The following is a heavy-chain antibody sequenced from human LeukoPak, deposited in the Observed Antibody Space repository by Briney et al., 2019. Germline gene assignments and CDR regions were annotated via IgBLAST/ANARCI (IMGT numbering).Heavy chain of an antibody. Sequence: GGSLRLSCATSGFTFSSYALTWVRQAPGKGLEWVSGISGSGGRTYYADSVKGRFTISRDSSKNTLYLQMNSLRAEDTAVYYCAKDTQYGALEWGQGTLVTVSS. V-gene: IGHV3-23*01. CDR2: ISGSGGRT. CDR1: GFTFSSYA. D-gene: IGHD4-17*01. CDR3: AKDTQYGALE. J-gene: IGHJ4*02.